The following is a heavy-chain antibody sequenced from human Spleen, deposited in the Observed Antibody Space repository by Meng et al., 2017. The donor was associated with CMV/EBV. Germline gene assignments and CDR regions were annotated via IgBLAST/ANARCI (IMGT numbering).Heavy chain of an antibody. Sequence: GESLKISCAASGFTFSSYSMNWVRQAPGKGLEWVSSISSSSSYIYYADSVKGRFTISRDNAKNSLYLQMNSLRAEDTAVYYCASTGTIFGSDYWGQGTLVTVS. V-gene: IGHV3-21*01. CDR2: ISSSSSYI. D-gene: IGHD3-3*01. CDR1: GFTFSSYS. CDR3: ASTGTIFGSDY. J-gene: IGHJ4*02.